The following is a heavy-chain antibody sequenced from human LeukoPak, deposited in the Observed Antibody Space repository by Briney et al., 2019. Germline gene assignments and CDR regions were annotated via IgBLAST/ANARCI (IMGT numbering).Heavy chain of an antibody. V-gene: IGHV7-4-1*02. J-gene: IGHJ4*02. CDR1: GYTFTSYA. CDR2: ININTGNP. D-gene: IGHD5-18*01. CDR3: ARDLGYTYGYSGSQYYFDY. Sequence: SVKVSCKASGYTFTSYAMNWVRRAPGQGLEWMGWININTGNPTFAQGFTGRFVFSLDTSVSTAYLQISSLKAEDTAVYYCARDLGYTYGYSGSQYYFDYWGQGTLVTVSS.